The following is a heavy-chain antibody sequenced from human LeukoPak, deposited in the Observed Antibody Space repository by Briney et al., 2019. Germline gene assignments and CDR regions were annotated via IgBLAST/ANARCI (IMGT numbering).Heavy chain of an antibody. D-gene: IGHD2-15*01. CDR2: FYYSGST. Sequence: PSETLSLTCTVSGGSISSSHDYWGSIRQPPGKGLEWIGSFYYSGSTYYNPSLKSRVTISVDTSNNQFSLKLSSVTAADTAVYYCARVVSENDAFDIWGQGTMVTVSS. CDR3: ARVVSENDAFDI. V-gene: IGHV4-39*01. J-gene: IGHJ3*02. CDR1: GGSISSSHDY.